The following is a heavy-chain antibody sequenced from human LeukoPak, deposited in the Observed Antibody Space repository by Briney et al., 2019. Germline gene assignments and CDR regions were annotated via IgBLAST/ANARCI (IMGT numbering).Heavy chain of an antibody. CDR3: ARVNYDFWSGYYNYYYYYYMDV. Sequence: GGSLRLSCAASGFTFSSYWMHWVRQAPGKGLVWVSRINSDGSSTSYADSVKGRFTISRDNAKNTLYLQMNSLRAEDTAVYYCARVNYDFWSGYYNYYYYYYMDVWGKGTTVTVSS. J-gene: IGHJ6*03. D-gene: IGHD3-3*01. CDR2: INSDGSST. CDR1: GFTFSSYW. V-gene: IGHV3-74*01.